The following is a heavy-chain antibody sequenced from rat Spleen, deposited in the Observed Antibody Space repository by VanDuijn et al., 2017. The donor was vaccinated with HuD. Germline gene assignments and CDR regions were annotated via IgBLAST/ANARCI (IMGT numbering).Heavy chain of an antibody. CDR1: GFTFSDFF. J-gene: IGHJ2*01. D-gene: IGHD1-10*01. Sequence: EVQLVESDGGLVQPGKSLKLSCAASGFTFSDFFMAWVRQAPARGLEWVATISYDGTSTYYRDSVKGRFTISRDNAKSTLYLQMDSLRSEDTATYYCARHGNYDYFDYWGQGVMVTVSS. V-gene: IGHV5-29*01. CDR3: ARHGNYDYFDY. CDR2: ISYDGTST.